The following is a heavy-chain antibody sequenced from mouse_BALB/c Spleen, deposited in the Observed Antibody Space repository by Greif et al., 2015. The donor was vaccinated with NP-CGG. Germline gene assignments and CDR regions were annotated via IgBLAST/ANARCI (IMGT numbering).Heavy chain of an antibody. V-gene: IGHV5-17*02. CDR3: ARGGYYGRSWFAY. Sequence: EVTLVESGGGLVQPGGSRKLSCAASGFTFSSFGMHWVRQAPEKGLEWVAYISSGSSTIYYADTVKGRFTISRDNPKNTLFLQMTSLRSEDTAMYYCARGGYYGRSWFAYWGQGTLVTVSA. J-gene: IGHJ3*01. CDR1: GFTFSSFG. CDR2: ISSGSSTI. D-gene: IGHD1-1*01.